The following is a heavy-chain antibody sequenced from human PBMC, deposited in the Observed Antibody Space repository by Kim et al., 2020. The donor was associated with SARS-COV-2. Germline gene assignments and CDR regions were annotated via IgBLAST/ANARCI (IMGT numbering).Heavy chain of an antibody. V-gene: IGHV3-30*07. Sequence: ADSVKGRCTIARDNSKNTLYLQMNSRRAEDTAVYYCARVDEYSSSWYSFDYWGQGTLVTVSS. J-gene: IGHJ4*02. D-gene: IGHD6-13*01. CDR3: ARVDEYSSSWYSFDY.